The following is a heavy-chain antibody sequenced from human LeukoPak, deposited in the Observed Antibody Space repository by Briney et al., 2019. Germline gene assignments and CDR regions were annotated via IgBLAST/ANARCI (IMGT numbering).Heavy chain of an antibody. D-gene: IGHD4-11*01. V-gene: IGHV4-34*01. J-gene: IGHJ6*03. Sequence: SETLSLTCAVYGGSFSGYYLSWIRQPPGKGLEWIGEINHSGSTNYIPSLKSRVTISVDTSKNQFSLKLSSVTAADTAVYYCARGVGVYSNYPTYYYYYYMDVWGKGTTVTVSS. CDR3: ARGVGVYSNYPTYYYYYYMDV. CDR1: GGSFSGYY. CDR2: INHSGST.